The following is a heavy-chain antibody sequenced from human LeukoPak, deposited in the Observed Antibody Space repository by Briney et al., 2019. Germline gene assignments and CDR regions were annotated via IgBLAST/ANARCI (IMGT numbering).Heavy chain of an antibody. CDR3: ARHENDRDFDKWFDP. CDR1: GYSISSGYY. CDR2: IYHSGST. D-gene: IGHD3-9*01. J-gene: IGHJ5*02. V-gene: IGHV4-38-2*01. Sequence: PSETLSLTCAVSGYSISSGYYWGWIRQPPGKGLEWIGSIYHSGSTYYNPSLKSRVTISVDTSKNQFSLKLSSVTAADTAVYYCARHENDRDFDKWFDPWGQGTLVTVSS.